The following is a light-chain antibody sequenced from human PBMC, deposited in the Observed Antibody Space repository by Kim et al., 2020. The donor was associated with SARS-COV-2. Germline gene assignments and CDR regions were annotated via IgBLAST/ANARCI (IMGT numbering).Light chain of an antibody. J-gene: IGKJ2*02. CDR1: QSVASNY. CDR3: QQYGSSPCT. Sequence: LSPGETATLPCRASQSVASNYLAWYQQKPGQAPRLLIFDASTRATGISDRFSGSGSGTDFTLTISRLEPEDFAVYYCQQYGSSPCTFGQGTKLEI. V-gene: IGKV3-20*01. CDR2: DAS.